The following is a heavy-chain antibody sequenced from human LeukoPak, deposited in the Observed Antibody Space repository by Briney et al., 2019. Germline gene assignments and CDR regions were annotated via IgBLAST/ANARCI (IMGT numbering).Heavy chain of an antibody. D-gene: IGHD2-2*01. CDR3: ARAGCSSTSCRGECDY. Sequence: ASVKVSCKASGYTFTGYYLHWVRQAPGQGLEWMGWINPNSGGTNVAQKFQGRVTMTRDTSISTASMELSRLRSDDTAVYYGARAGCSSTSCRGECDYWGQGTLVTVSS. CDR2: INPNSGGT. V-gene: IGHV1-2*02. J-gene: IGHJ4*02. CDR1: GYTFTGYY.